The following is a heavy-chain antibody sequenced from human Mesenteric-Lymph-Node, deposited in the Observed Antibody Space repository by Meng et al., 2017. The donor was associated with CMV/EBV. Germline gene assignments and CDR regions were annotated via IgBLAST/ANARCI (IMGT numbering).Heavy chain of an antibody. J-gene: IGHJ4*02. Sequence: YGDSLTSYWMSWVRQMPGKGLEWMGRIDPSDSYTNYSPSFQGHVTISADKSISTAYLQWSSLKASDTAMYYCARHGPSIAAAGQDYWGQGTLVTVSS. CDR3: ARHGPSIAAAGQDY. V-gene: IGHV5-10-1*01. D-gene: IGHD6-13*01. CDR2: IDPSDSYT. CDR1: GDSLTSYW.